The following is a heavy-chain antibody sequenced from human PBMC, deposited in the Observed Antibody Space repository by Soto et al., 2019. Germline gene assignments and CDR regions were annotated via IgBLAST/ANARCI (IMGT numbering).Heavy chain of an antibody. V-gene: IGHV4-30-4*01. CDR2: IYKSWTA. CDR3: VSALGSRFMEWPRFDP. CDR1: GDSIRIGDYY. D-gene: IGHD3-3*01. J-gene: IGHJ5*02. Sequence: QVQLQESGPGLVRPSQTLSLTCTVSGDSIRIGDYYWTWIRQPPRKGLEWIGFIYKSWTAKYNPSLSSRVSISIDTARSQFSLRLNNVTAADTAVYYCVSALGSRFMEWPRFDPWGKGTLVTVSS.